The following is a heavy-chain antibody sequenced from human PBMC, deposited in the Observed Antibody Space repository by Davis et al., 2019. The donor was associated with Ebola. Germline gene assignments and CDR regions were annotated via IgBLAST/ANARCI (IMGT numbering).Heavy chain of an antibody. D-gene: IGHD6-13*01. CDR2: IKQDGSEK. CDR3: ARESTGQQLASFDY. CDR1: GFTFSSYW. V-gene: IGHV3-7*01. Sequence: GESLKISCAASGFTFSSYWMSWVRQAPGKGLEWVANIKQDGSEKYYVDSVKGRFTISRDNAKNSLYLQMNSLRAEDTAVYYCARESTGQQLASFDYWGQGTLVTVSS. J-gene: IGHJ4*02.